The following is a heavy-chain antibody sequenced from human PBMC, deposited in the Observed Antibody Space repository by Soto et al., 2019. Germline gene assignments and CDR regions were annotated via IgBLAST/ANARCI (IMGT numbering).Heavy chain of an antibody. J-gene: IGHJ4*02. CDR2: TYYRSKWYN. V-gene: IGHV6-1*01. CDR1: GDSVSSNSAA. CDR3: ATWRFDY. Sequence: PSQTLSLTCAISGDSVSSNSAAWNWIRHSPSRGLEWLGRTYYRSKWYNDYAGSMRSRITINPDTTKNQFSLQLNSATPEDTAVYYCATWRFDYWGQGTLVTVSS.